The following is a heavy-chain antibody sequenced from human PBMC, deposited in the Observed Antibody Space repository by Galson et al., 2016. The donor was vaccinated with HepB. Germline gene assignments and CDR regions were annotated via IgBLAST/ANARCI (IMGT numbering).Heavy chain of an antibody. Sequence: SLRLSRAASGFTFSRYGIHWVRQAPGKGLEWVAVISYDGSIKYYADSVKGRFTISRDNSKSTLYLQMNSLRVEDTAVYYCAREPVRLDDLLTGPPKNPDYWGQGTLVTVSS. CDR2: ISYDGSIK. J-gene: IGHJ4*02. V-gene: IGHV3-30*03. CDR3: AREPVRLDDLLTGPPKNPDY. D-gene: IGHD3-9*01. CDR1: GFTFSRYG.